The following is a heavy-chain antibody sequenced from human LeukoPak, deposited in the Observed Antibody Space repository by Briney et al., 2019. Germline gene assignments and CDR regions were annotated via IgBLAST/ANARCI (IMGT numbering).Heavy chain of an antibody. V-gene: IGHV4-59*01. CDR2: IYYSGST. J-gene: IGHJ6*03. CDR1: GSSISSYY. CDR3: ARVSSHYYYYYMDV. D-gene: IGHD6-6*01. Sequence: SETLSLTCTVSGSSISSYYWSWIRQPPGKGLEWIGYIYYSGSTNYNPSLKSRVTISVDTSKNQFSLKLRSVTAADTAVYYCARVSSHYYYYYMDVWGKGTTVTVSS.